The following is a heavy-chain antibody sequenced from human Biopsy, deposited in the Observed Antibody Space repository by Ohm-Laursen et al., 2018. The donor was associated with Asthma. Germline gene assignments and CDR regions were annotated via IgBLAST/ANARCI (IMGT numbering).Heavy chain of an antibody. D-gene: IGHD5-18*01. CDR2: MYAGGSR. CDR3: AKGMDTFDI. CDR1: GVNVTNNY. Sequence: GSLRLSCSASGVNVTNNYMTWVRQAPGKGLEWVSIMYAGGSRFYGDSVKGRFTISRDNSKNTLFLHMNSLRADDTAVYYCAKGMDTFDIWGQGTLVTVSS. J-gene: IGHJ3*02. V-gene: IGHV3-53*01.